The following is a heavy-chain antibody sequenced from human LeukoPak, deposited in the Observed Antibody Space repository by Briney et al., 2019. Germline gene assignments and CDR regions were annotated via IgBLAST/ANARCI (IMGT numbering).Heavy chain of an antibody. CDR1: GYTFTGHY. D-gene: IGHD3-16*01. V-gene: IGHV1-2*02. J-gene: IGHJ4*02. Sequence: ASVKVSCKASGYTFTGHYMHWVRQAPGQGLEWMGWINPNRSDTNYAQKFQDSLTMTRDTSSRTAYMELGGLTFYDTAVYYGARGIIGGHYFDYWGQGTLVAVPS. CDR3: ARGIIGGHYFDY. CDR2: INPNRSDT.